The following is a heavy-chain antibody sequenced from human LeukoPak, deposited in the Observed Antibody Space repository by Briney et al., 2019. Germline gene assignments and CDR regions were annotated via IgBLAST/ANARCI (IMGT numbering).Heavy chain of an antibody. J-gene: IGHJ3*02. CDR1: GDSISSGDYY. CDR2: ISSSGST. V-gene: IGHV4-61*02. Sequence: PSETLSLTCTVSGDSISSGDYYWRWIRQPAGKGLEWIGRISSSGSTNYNPSLKSRLTISVDTSKNQFSLKLSSVTAADTAVYYCARETTAAAFDIWGQGTMVTVSS. CDR3: ARETTAAAFDI. D-gene: IGHD1/OR15-1a*01.